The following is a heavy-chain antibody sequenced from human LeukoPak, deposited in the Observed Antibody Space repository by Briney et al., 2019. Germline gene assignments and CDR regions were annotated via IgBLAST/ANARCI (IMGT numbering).Heavy chain of an antibody. J-gene: IGHJ4*02. D-gene: IGHD4-17*01. CDR2: IKPNSGGT. CDR1: GYTFTGYY. CDR3: AREDGGDYVVVDY. V-gene: IGHV1-2*02. Sequence: ASVKVSCKASGYTFTGYYMHWVRQAPGQGLEWMGWIKPNSGGTNYAQKFQGRVTMTRDTSISTAYMELSRLRSDDTAVYYCAREDGGDYVVVDYWGQGTLVTASS.